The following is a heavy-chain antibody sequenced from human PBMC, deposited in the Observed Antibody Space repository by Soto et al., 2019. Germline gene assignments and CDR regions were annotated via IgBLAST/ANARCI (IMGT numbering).Heavy chain of an antibody. Sequence: GGSLRLSCAASGFTFSNAWMNWVRQGPGKGLEWLGRIKSKVDGGTADYGAATKGRFNISRDDLKNMLYLQMNSLKPDDTAVYYCTTLSYLYYDGMDVWGQGTTVTVSS. D-gene: IGHD2-2*01. CDR1: GFTFSNAW. J-gene: IGHJ6*02. CDR3: TTLSYLYYDGMDV. V-gene: IGHV3-15*01. CDR2: IKSKVDGGTA.